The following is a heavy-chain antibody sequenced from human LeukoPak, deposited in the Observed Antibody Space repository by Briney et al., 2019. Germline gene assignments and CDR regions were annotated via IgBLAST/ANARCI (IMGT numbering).Heavy chain of an antibody. J-gene: IGHJ6*03. CDR1: GYTFTGYY. Sequence: ASVKVSCKASGYTFTGYYMHWVRQAPGQGLEWMGWINPNSGGTNYAQKFQGRVTMTRDTSISTAYMELSRLRSDDTAVYYCARESQIRIAVAGSYYYYYYMDVWGKGTTVTVSS. D-gene: IGHD6-19*01. CDR3: ARESQIRIAVAGSYYYYYYMDV. V-gene: IGHV1-2*02. CDR2: INPNSGGT.